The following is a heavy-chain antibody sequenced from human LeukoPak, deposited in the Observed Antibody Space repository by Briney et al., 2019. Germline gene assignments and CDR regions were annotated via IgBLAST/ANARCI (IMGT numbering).Heavy chain of an antibody. CDR3: SRAKSLSAFDI. Sequence: TSETLSLTCTVSGGSISSYYWSWIRQPPGKGLEWIGYIYYSGSTTYNPSLKSRVTISVETSKNQFSLKLSSVTAADTAVYYCSRAKSLSAFDIWGQGTMVTVSS. J-gene: IGHJ3*02. CDR1: GGSISSYY. CDR2: IYYSGST. V-gene: IGHV4-59*01.